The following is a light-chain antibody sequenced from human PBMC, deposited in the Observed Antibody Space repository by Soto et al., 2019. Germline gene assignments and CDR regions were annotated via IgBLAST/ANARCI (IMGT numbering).Light chain of an antibody. CDR2: AAS. CDR3: QQYYSYPFS. Sequence: AIRMTQSPSSFSASTGDRVTITCRASLAISSYLAWYQQKPGKAPKLLIYAASTLQSGVPSRFSGSGSGTDFTLTINRLQSEDFADYYCQQYYSYPFSFCGGTKVEIK. V-gene: IGKV1-8*01. J-gene: IGKJ4*01. CDR1: LAISSY.